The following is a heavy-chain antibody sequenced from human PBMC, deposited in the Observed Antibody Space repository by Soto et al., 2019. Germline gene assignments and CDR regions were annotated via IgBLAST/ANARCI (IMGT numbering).Heavy chain of an antibody. D-gene: IGHD6-6*01. V-gene: IGHV4-34*01. CDR3: ARAIAARAYNWFDP. Sequence: VQLQQWGAGLLKPSETLSLTCAVYGGSFSGYYWSWIRQPPGKGLEWIGEINHSGSTNYNPSLKSRVTISVDTSKNQFSLKLSSVTAADTAVYYCARAIAARAYNWFDPWGQGTLVTVSS. CDR2: INHSGST. CDR1: GGSFSGYY. J-gene: IGHJ5*02.